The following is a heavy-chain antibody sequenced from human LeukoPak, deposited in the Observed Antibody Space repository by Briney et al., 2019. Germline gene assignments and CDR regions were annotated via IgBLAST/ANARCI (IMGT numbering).Heavy chain of an antibody. J-gene: IGHJ3*02. CDR1: GFTVSSNY. Sequence: GGSLRLSCAASGFTVSSNYMSWVRQAPGEGLEWVSVIYRGGNTYYADSVKGRFTISRDTSRNMLFLQMNSLRSEDTAVYYCARDGYYYDSSGYYNDPFDIWGQGTMVTVSS. CDR2: IYRGGNT. CDR3: ARDGYYYDSSGYYNDPFDI. D-gene: IGHD3-22*01. V-gene: IGHV3-53*05.